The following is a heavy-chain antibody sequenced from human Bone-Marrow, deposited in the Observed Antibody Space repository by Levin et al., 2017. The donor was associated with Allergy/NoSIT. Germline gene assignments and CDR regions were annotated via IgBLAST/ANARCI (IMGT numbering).Heavy chain of an antibody. J-gene: IGHJ5*02. V-gene: IGHV4-39*07. Sequence: SETLSLTCTVSGVSITTTNHYWAWIRQPPGKALEWIGSLFYSGSTFYNPSLNGRVTMSLDTSNHQFSLKLSSVTAADTAIYYCATNSFDFLTGYPNWFDPWGQGTLVTVSS. D-gene: IGHD3-9*01. CDR1: GVSITTTNHY. CDR2: LFYSGST. CDR3: ATNSFDFLTGYPNWFDP.